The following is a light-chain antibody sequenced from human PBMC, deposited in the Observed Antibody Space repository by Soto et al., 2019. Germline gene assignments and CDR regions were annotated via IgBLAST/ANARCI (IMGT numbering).Light chain of an antibody. CDR1: QSFSSSY. Sequence: LTQSPSSLSASVGDRATLSCRASQSFSSSYLAWYQQKPGQAPRLLIYGASSRATGIPDRFSGSGSGTDFTLTISSLEPEDFAVYYCQHYGSALFTFGPGTKVDVK. V-gene: IGKV3-20*01. CDR3: QHYGSALFT. CDR2: GAS. J-gene: IGKJ3*01.